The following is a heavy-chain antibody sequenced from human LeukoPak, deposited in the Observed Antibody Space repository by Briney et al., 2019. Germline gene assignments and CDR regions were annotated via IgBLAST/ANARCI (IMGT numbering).Heavy chain of an antibody. CDR1: GGSFSGYY. V-gene: IGHV4-34*01. D-gene: IGHD3-22*01. CDR2: INHSGST. J-gene: IGHJ4*02. Sequence: SETLSLTCAVYGGSFSGYYWSWIRQPPGKGLEWIGEINHSGSTNYNPSLKSRVTISVDTSKNQFSLKLSSVTAADTAVYYCARTPLDYYDSSGYYYSYFDYWGQGTLVTVSS. CDR3: ARTPLDYYDSSGYYYSYFDY.